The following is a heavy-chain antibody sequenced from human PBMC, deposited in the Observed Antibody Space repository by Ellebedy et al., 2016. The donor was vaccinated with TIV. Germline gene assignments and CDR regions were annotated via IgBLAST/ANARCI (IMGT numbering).Heavy chain of an antibody. CDR3: ATDGSYGDYLSPTHAFVI. D-gene: IGHD4-17*01. Sequence: GGSLRLSCGASGFPFSSYWMSWVRKAPGKGLEWVANISQDGSENYYVDSVKGRFTISRDNAKNSLYLHLNSLRAEDTAMYYCATDGSYGDYLSPTHAFVIWGQGTMVTVSS. CDR1: GFPFSSYW. CDR2: ISQDGSEN. V-gene: IGHV3-7*01. J-gene: IGHJ3*02.